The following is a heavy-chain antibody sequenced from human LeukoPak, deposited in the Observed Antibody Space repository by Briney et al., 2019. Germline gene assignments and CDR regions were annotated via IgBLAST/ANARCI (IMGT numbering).Heavy chain of an antibody. Sequence: PGRSLRLSCAASGFTFSSYGMHWVRQAPGKGLEWVAVISYDGSNKYYADSVKGRFTISRDNSKNTLYLQMNSLRAEDTAVYYCAREITTNGGRYFDYWGQGTLVTVSS. J-gene: IGHJ4*02. D-gene: IGHD7-27*01. CDR1: GFTFSSYG. V-gene: IGHV3-30*03. CDR3: AREITTNGGRYFDY. CDR2: ISYDGSNK.